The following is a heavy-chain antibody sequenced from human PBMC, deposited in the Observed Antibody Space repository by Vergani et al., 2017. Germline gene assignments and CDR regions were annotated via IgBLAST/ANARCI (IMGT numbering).Heavy chain of an antibody. V-gene: IGHV4-39*01. J-gene: IGHJ5*02. CDR3: ARCFRDEGMIYGGTVENWHDP. D-gene: IGHD3-22*01. CDR1: GGSITYGAFY. Sequence: QLQLQESGPGLVKPSETLSLTCTVSGGSITYGAFYWGWIRQSPGKGLEWIGSIYYSENKFYNPSLESRVTLSIDTTKNQFSLKLKSVTAADTAVYYCARCFRDEGMIYGGTVENWHDPWGQGTLVTVSS. CDR2: IYYSENK.